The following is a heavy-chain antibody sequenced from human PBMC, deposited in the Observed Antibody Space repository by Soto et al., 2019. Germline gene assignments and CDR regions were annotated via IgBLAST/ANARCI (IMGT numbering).Heavy chain of an antibody. CDR2: ISYDGSNK. Sequence: GGSLRLSCAASGFTFSSYGMNWVRQAPGKGLEWVAVISYDGSNKYYADSVKGRFTISRDNSKNTLYLQMNSLRAEDTAVYYCAKRLNNWNHGQLDYWGQGTLVTVSS. D-gene: IGHD1-20*01. CDR1: GFTFSSYG. V-gene: IGHV3-30*18. CDR3: AKRLNNWNHGQLDY. J-gene: IGHJ4*02.